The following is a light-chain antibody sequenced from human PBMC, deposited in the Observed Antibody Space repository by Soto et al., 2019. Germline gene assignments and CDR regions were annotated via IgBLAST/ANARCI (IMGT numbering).Light chain of an antibody. V-gene: IGKV1-5*01. CDR3: QQANSFPLT. CDR1: QSISSW. J-gene: IGKJ4*01. Sequence: DIQMNQSPSTLSATVGDRVTITCRASQSISSWLAWYQQKPGKAPKLLIYDASSLESGVPSRFSGRGSGTEFTLTIRSLQPEDFATYYCQQANSFPLTFGGGTKVDNK. CDR2: DAS.